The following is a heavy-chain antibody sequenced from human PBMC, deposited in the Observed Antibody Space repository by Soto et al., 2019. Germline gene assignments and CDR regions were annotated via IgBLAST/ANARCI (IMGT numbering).Heavy chain of an antibody. D-gene: IGHD6-19*01. J-gene: IGHJ6*02. CDR1: GGTFSSYA. Sequence: SVKVSSKASGGTFSSYAISWVRQAPGEGLEWMGGIIPIFGTANYAQKFQGRVTTTADESTSTAYMELSSLRSEDTAVYYCAIPFSSGWSYCGMDVWGQGTTVTVSS. CDR3: AIPFSSGWSYCGMDV. V-gene: IGHV1-69*13. CDR2: IIPIFGTA.